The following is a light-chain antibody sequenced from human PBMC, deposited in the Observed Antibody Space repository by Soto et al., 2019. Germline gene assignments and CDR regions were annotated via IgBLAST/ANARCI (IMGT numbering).Light chain of an antibody. J-gene: IGLJ3*02. CDR3: AAWDDSLNGPV. Sequence: QSVLTQPPSASGTPGQRVTISCSGSSSNLGSNTVNWYQQLPGSAPKLLIYYNNQRPSGVPDRFSGSKSGTSASLAISGLQYEDEAAYYCAAWDDSLNGPVFGGGTKLTVL. V-gene: IGLV1-44*01. CDR2: YNN. CDR1: SSNLGSNT.